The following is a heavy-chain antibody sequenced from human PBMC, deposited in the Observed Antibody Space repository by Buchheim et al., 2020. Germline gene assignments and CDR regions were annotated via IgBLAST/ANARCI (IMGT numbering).Heavy chain of an antibody. D-gene: IGHD6-19*01. CDR1: GGSISSGGYY. Sequence: QVQLQESGPGLVRPSETLSLTCTVSGGSISSGGYYWSWIRQHPGKGLEWIGYIYSSGSTYYNPSLKSRVTISVERSKNQFSLKLSSVTAADTAVYYCAKGIAVAGTPYYYGMNVWGQGTT. V-gene: IGHV4-31*03. CDR3: AKGIAVAGTPYYYGMNV. CDR2: IYSSGST. J-gene: IGHJ6*02.